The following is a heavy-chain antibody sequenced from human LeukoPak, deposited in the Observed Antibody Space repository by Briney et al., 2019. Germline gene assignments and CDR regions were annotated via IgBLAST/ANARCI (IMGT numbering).Heavy chain of an antibody. Sequence: SQTLSLTCAVYGGSFSGYYWSWIRQPPGKGLEWSGEINHSGSTNYNPSLKSRVTISVDTSKNQFSLKLSSVTAADTAVYYCAREAYYYDSSGYYYWGLFDYWGQETLVTVSS. CDR1: GGSFSGYY. D-gene: IGHD3-22*01. CDR3: AREAYYYDSSGYYYWGLFDY. V-gene: IGHV4-34*01. J-gene: IGHJ4*02. CDR2: INHSGST.